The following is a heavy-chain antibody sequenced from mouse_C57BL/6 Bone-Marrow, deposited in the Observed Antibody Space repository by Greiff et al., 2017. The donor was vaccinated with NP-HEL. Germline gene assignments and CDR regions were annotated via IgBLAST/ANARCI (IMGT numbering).Heavy chain of an antibody. CDR2: IDPSDSYT. J-gene: IGHJ3*01. V-gene: IGHV1-59*01. CDR3: ARVSTMVKWFAY. D-gene: IGHD2-2*01. CDR1: GYTFTSYW. Sequence: QVQLQQPGAELVRPGTSVKLSCKASGYTFTSYWMHWVKQRPGQGLEWIGVIDPSDSYTNYNQKFKGKATLTVDTSSSTAYMQLSSLTSEDSAVYYDARVSTMVKWFAYWGQGTLVTVSA.